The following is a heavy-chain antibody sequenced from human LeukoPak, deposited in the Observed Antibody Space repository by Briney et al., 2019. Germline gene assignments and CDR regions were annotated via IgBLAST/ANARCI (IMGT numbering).Heavy chain of an antibody. Sequence: SGTLSLTCAVSGDSIITSHWWSWVRQPPGKGLEWIGEIYHIGTTNYNPSLKSRVSISVDTSKNQFSLKLSSVTAADTAVYYCARSVVGAIHYFDYWGQGTLVTVSS. CDR2: IYHIGTT. CDR3: ARSVVGAIHYFDY. CDR1: GDSIITSHW. V-gene: IGHV4-4*02. D-gene: IGHD1-26*01. J-gene: IGHJ4*02.